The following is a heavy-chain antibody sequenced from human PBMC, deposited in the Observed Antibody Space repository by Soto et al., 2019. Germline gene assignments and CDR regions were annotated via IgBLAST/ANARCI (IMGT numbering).Heavy chain of an antibody. V-gene: IGHV1-2*04. D-gene: IGHD2-15*01. CDR2: INPNSGGT. Sequence: QVQLVQSGAEVKEPGASVEVSCKASGYTFSDYFMHWVRQAPGQGLEWMGWINPNSGGTNYAQKFQGWVTMTRDTSISTAFMKISRLTSDDTAPYYCARGIPLRFCSRGSCHPNWFDPWGQGTLVTVSS. CDR1: GYTFSDYF. J-gene: IGHJ5*02. CDR3: ARGIPLRFCSRGSCHPNWFDP.